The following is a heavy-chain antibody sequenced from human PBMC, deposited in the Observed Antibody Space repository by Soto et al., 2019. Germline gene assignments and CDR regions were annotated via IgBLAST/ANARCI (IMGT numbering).Heavy chain of an antibody. Sequence: QVQLVQSGAEVKKPGSSVKVSCKASGGTFSRYTISWVRQAPGQGLEWMGRIIPILDIPNYAQNFQGRVTITADKSTSTALMELSGLRSDDTAVYYCASHFTGVLVLGASPPGGDNYGWDVWGQGTTVTVSS. J-gene: IGHJ6*02. V-gene: IGHV1-69*02. D-gene: IGHD2-15*01. CDR2: IIPILDIP. CDR1: GGTFSRYT. CDR3: ASHFTGVLVLGASPPGGDNYGWDV.